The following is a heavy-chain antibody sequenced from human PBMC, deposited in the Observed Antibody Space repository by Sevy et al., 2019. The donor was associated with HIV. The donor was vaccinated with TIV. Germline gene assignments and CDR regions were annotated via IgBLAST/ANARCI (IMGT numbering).Heavy chain of an antibody. CDR3: ATIAVAGTRDKLDYYYYYGMDV. V-gene: IGHV4-39*01. CDR1: GGSISSSSYY. D-gene: IGHD6-19*01. J-gene: IGHJ6*02. CDR2: IYYSGST. Sequence: SETLSLTCTVSGGSISSSSYYWGWIRQPPGKGLEWIGSIYYSGSTYYNPSLKSRVTISVDTSKNQCSLKLSSVTAADTAVYYCATIAVAGTRDKLDYYYYYGMDVWGQGTTVTVSS.